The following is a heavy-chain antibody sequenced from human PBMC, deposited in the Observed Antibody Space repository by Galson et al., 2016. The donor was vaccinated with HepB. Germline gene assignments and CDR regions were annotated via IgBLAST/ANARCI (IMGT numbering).Heavy chain of an antibody. CDR1: GGSLTSRNYS. CDR3: AREFSSPMTRDVDYSFGMDV. CDR2: IHFSGTT. Sequence: ETLSLTCTVSGGAVSGGSLTSRNYSWNWVRQSPGKGLEWIGKIHFSGTTNYSPSLKSRVAILRDTSNNQFSLRLSSVTAADSAVYFCAREFSSPMTRDVDYSFGMDVWGQGTTVTVSS. J-gene: IGHJ6*02. V-gene: IGHV4-61*01.